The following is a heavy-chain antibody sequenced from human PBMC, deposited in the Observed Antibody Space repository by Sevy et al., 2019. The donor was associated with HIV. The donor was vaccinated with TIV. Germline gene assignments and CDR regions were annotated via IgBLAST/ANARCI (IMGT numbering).Heavy chain of an antibody. J-gene: IGHJ4*02. CDR3: ARVQHIVVVVAATHNGHFDY. D-gene: IGHD2-15*01. V-gene: IGHV1-18*01. CDR1: GYTFTSYG. CDR2: TSAYNGNT. Sequence: ASVKVSCKASGYTFTSYGISWVRQAPGQGLEWMGWTSAYNGNTNYAQKLQGRVTMTTDTSTSTAYMELRSLRSDDTAVYYCARVQHIVVVVAATHNGHFDYWGQGTLVTVSS.